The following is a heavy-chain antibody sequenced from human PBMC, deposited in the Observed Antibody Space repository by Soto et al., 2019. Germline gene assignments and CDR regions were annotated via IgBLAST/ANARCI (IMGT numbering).Heavy chain of an antibody. Sequence: GASVKVSCKASGYTFTSHGISWVRQAPGQGLEWMGWISAYNGNTNYAQKLQGRVTMTTDTSTSTAYMELRSLRSDDTAVYYCAMYLPYYDMFAGYSYYDYGMDVWGHGTTATVSS. CDR2: ISAYNGNT. D-gene: IGHD3-9*01. CDR1: GYTFTSHG. J-gene: IGHJ6*02. CDR3: AMYLPYYDMFAGYSYYDYGMDV. V-gene: IGHV1-18*04.